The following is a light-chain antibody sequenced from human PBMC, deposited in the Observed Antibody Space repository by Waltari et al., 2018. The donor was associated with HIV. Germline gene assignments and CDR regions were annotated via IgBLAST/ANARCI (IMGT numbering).Light chain of an antibody. CDR3: QQYNHWPRT. CDR2: DAS. CDR1: YRVAGN. J-gene: IGKJ1*01. V-gene: IGKV3-15*01. Sequence: EIVMTQSPATLSVSLGEKATLSCKASYRVAGNLAWYQQKPGQAPRLLIPDASTRAAGIPARFSGSGSGTEFSLSISSLQSEDSAIYYCQQYNHWPRTFGQGTKVEIK.